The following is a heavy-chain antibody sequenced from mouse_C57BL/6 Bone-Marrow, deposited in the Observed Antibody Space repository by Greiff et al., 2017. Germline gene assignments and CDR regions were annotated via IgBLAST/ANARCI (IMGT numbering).Heavy chain of an antibody. CDR1: GFNITDYY. V-gene: IGHV14-2*01. CDR2: FDPEDGGT. Sequence: VQLQQSGAELVKPGASVKLSCTASGFNITDYYMHWVKQRTEQGLEWIGRFDPEDGGTKYAPKFQGKATITADTSSNTAYLQLSSLTSEDTAVXYCAAHRGLLLYFDVWGTGTTVTVAS. CDR3: AAHRGLLLYFDV. J-gene: IGHJ1*03. D-gene: IGHD2-3*01.